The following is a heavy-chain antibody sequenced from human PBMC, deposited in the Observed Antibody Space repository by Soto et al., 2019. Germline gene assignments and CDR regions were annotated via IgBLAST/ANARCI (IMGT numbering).Heavy chain of an antibody. D-gene: IGHD1-26*01. V-gene: IGHV1-46*03. Sequence: ASVKVSCKASGYKFTTYFIHWVRQAPGQGLEWMGIINPSGGSTSYAQKFQGRVTMTRDTSTSTVYMELSSLRSEDTAVYYCSLGATTIDYWGQGTLVTVSS. CDR3: SLGATTIDY. J-gene: IGHJ4*02. CDR2: INPSGGST. CDR1: GYKFTTYF.